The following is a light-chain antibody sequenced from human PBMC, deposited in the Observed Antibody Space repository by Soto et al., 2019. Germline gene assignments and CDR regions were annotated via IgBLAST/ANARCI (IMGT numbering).Light chain of an antibody. CDR3: AAWDDRLNGAL. V-gene: IGLV1-44*01. Sequence: QSALTQPPSASGTPGQRVTMSCSGGSSNIGSNTVSWYQHFPGTAPQLLIYSDTQRASGVADRFSGSKSGTSASLAIIGLQSDDEADYYCAAWDDRLNGALFGTGTKVTIL. J-gene: IGLJ1*01. CDR2: SDT. CDR1: SSNIGSNT.